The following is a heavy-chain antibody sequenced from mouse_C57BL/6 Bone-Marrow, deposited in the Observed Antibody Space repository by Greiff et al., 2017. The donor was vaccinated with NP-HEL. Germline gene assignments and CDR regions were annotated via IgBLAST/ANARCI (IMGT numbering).Heavy chain of an antibody. CDR3: ARRTGELRPSAMDY. CDR1: GYTFTDYY. CDR2: INPNNGGT. D-gene: IGHD3-2*02. Sequence: VQLQQSGPELVKPGASVKISCKASGYTFTDYYMNWVKQSHGKSLEWIGDINPNNGGTSYNQKFKGKATLTVDKSSSTAYMELRSLTSEDSAVYYCARRTGELRPSAMDYWGQGTSVTVSS. V-gene: IGHV1-26*01. J-gene: IGHJ4*01.